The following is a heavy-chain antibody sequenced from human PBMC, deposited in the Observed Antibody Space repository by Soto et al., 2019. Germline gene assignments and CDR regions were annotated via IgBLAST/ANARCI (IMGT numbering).Heavy chain of an antibody. CDR1: GGSFSGYY. CDR3: ARGWGTAYYDY. Sequence: ETLSLTCAVYGGSFSGYYWSWIRQPPGKGLEWIGEINHSGSTNYNPSLKSRVTISVDTFKNQFSLKLSSVTAADTAVYYCARGWGTAYYDYWGQGTLVTVSS. V-gene: IGHV4-34*01. D-gene: IGHD5-18*01. CDR2: INHSGST. J-gene: IGHJ4*02.